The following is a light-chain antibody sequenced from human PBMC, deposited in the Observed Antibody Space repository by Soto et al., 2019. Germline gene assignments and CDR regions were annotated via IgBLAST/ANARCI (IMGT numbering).Light chain of an antibody. CDR1: QSVNSY. CDR2: DAS. Sequence: IVLTQSPATLSLSPGERATLSCRASQSVNSYLAWYQQKPGQAPRLLIYDASSRATGIPARFSRSGSGTDFTLTISSLEPEDFAVYYCQQRDNWPEYSFGQGTMLEI. V-gene: IGKV3-11*01. CDR3: QQRDNWPEYS. J-gene: IGKJ2*01.